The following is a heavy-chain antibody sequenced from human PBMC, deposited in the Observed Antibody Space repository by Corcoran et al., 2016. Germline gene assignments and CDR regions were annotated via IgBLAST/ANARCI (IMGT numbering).Heavy chain of an antibody. J-gene: IGHJ3*02. CDR1: GGSISSGGYY. CDR3: ARYGLPDPNIVVVTASRDAFDI. Sequence: QVQLQESGPGLVKPSQTLSLTCTVSGGSISSGGYYWSWIRQHPGKGLEWIGYIYYSGSTYYNPSLKSRVTISVDTSKNQFSLKLSSVTAADTAVYYCARYGLPDPNIVVVTASRDAFDIWGQGTMVTVSS. CDR2: IYYSGST. V-gene: IGHV4-31*03. D-gene: IGHD2-21*02.